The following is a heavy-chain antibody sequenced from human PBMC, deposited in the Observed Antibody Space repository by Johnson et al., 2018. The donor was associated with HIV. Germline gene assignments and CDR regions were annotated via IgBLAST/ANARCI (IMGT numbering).Heavy chain of an antibody. V-gene: IGHV3-23*04. CDR3: ARDLQGRDAFDI. CDR2: ISGSGGST. Sequence: MQLVESGGGVVQPGRSLRLSCAASGFTFSSYAMSWVRQAPGKGLEWVSAISGSGGSTYSADSVKGRFTISRDNSKNTLYLQMNSLRAEDTAVYYCARDLQGRDAFDIWGQGTMVTVSS. CDR1: GFTFSSYA. J-gene: IGHJ3*02.